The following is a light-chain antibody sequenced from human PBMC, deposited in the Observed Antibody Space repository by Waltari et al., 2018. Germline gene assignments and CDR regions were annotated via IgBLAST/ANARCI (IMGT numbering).Light chain of an antibody. CDR2: WAS. CDR3: QQFYGSPFT. J-gene: IGKJ4*01. V-gene: IGKV4-1*01. CDR1: RSVFYSPNNKNY. Sequence: DIVMTQSPDSLAVSLGERATINCKSSRSVFYSPNNKNYLSWYQQKPGQPPKLLIYWASTRESGVPGRFSGSGSETDFTLTISSLQAEDVALYYCQQFYGSPFTFGGGTKVEIK.